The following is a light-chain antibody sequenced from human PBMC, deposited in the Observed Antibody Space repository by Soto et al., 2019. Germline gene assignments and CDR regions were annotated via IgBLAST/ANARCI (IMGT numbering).Light chain of an antibody. CDR1: QGISNY. CDR2: DAS. V-gene: IGKV1-33*01. Sequence: DIQMTQSPSSLSASVGDRVTITCQASQGISNYLNWYHQKPGKAPRLLIYDASHLGSGVPSRFSGSGSGTDFTFAISSLQSEDVGTYYCQQYINLPYTFGQGTKLEIK. CDR3: QQYINLPYT. J-gene: IGKJ2*01.